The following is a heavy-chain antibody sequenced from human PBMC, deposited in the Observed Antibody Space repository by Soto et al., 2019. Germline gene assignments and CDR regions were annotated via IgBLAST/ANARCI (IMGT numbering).Heavy chain of an antibody. J-gene: IGHJ4*02. CDR2: SKNKADSYTT. V-gene: IGHV3-72*01. CDR3: TALGLWNDFGAA. D-gene: IGHD3-16*01. Sequence: EVELVESGGGLVQPGGSLRLACAASGFTFSDHYMDWVRQAPGKGLEWVGRSKNKADSYTTEYAASVKGRFTISRDSSKNSLFLQMTSLKTYHTAVYYCTALGLWNDFGAAWGQGILVTVSS. CDR1: GFTFSDHY.